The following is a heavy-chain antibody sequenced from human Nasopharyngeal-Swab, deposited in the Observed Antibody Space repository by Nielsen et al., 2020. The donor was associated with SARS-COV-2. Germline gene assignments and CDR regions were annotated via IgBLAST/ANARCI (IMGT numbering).Heavy chain of an antibody. CDR1: GFTVSYNF. J-gene: IGHJ4*02. Sequence: GESLKISCAVSGFTVSYNFMNWVRQAPGQGLEWLSVIYYGGDTYYADSVKGRFTISRDNSKNTLYLQMNSLRVEDTALYYCARGSRDGYNQLLGPFDTWGQGTLVTVSS. D-gene: IGHD5-24*01. V-gene: IGHV3-53*01. CDR2: IYYGGDT. CDR3: ARGSRDGYNQLLGPFDT.